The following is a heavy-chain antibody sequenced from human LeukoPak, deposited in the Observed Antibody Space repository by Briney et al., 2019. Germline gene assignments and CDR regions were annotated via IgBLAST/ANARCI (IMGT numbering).Heavy chain of an antibody. CDR3: ARELRYFDWLLYGVGWFDP. V-gene: IGHV3-48*03. CDR1: GFTFSSYE. D-gene: IGHD3-9*01. J-gene: IGHJ5*02. CDR2: ISSSGSTI. Sequence: GGSLRLSCAASGFTFSSYEMNWVRQAPGKGLEWVSYISSSGSTIYYADSVKGRFTISRDNAKNSLYLQMNSLRAEDTAVYYCARELRYFDWLLYGVGWFDPWGQGTLVTVSS.